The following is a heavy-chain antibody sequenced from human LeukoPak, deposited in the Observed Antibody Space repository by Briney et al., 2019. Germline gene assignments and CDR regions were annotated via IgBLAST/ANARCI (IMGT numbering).Heavy chain of an antibody. D-gene: IGHD4-17*01. CDR2: SNSDGSST. CDR1: GFTFSSYW. CDR3: ARGGDYPFDY. J-gene: IGHJ4*02. V-gene: IGHV3-74*01. Sequence: PGGFLRLSCAASGFTFSSYWMHWVRQAPGKGLVWVSRSNSDGSSTNYADSVKGRFTISRDNAKNTLYLQMNSLRAEDTAVYYCARGGDYPFDYWGQGTLVTVSS.